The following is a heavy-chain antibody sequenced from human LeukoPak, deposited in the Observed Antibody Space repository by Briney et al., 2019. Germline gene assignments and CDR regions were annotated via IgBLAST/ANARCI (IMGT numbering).Heavy chain of an antibody. Sequence: PSETPSLTCAVYGGSFSGYYWSWIRQPPGKGLEWIGEINHSGSTNYNPSLKSRVTISVDTSKNQFSLKLSSVTAADTAVYYCARVPRKNLYYYDSSGEDVWGQGTTVTVSS. CDR1: GGSFSGYY. CDR2: INHSGST. V-gene: IGHV4-34*01. J-gene: IGHJ6*02. CDR3: ARVPRKNLYYYDSSGEDV. D-gene: IGHD3-22*01.